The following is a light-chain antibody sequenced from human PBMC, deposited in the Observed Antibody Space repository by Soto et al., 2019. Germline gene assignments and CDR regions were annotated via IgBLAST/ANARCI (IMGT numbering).Light chain of an antibody. CDR3: QQYGGSPFT. Sequence: EVVLTQSPGTLSLSPVERATLSCMASQSVSVNSLAWYQQKCGQAPRLLIYAASTRATGVPDRFSGTGSGTDFALTISRLETDDSAVYYCQQYGGSPFTFGPGTKVDIK. V-gene: IGKV3-20*01. CDR1: QSVSVNS. J-gene: IGKJ3*01. CDR2: AAS.